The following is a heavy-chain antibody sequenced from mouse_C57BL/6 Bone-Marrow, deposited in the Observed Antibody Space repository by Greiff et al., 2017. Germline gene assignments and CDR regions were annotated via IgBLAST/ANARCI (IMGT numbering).Heavy chain of an antibody. Sequence: QVQLQQPGAELVKPRASVKMSCKASGYTFTSYWITWVKQRPGQGLEWIGDIYPGSGSTNYNEKFKSKATLTVDTSSSTAYMKLSILTSEDSAVKYWARRGDPNAMDYWGQGTSVTVSS. CDR2: IYPGSGST. CDR1: GYTFTSYW. J-gene: IGHJ4*01. CDR3: ARRGDPNAMDY. V-gene: IGHV1-55*01.